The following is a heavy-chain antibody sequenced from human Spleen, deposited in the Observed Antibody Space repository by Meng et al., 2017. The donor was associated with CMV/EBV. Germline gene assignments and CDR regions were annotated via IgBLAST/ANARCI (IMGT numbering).Heavy chain of an antibody. D-gene: IGHD6-13*01. J-gene: IGHJ5*02. CDR2: INPNSGNT. CDR3: ARDTAAGQGWFDP. Sequence: ASVKVSCKASGYTFTGYYMHWVRQAPGQGLEWLGWINPNSGNTGYAQKFQGRVTMTRNTSISTAYMELTSLRSDDTAVYYCARDTAAGQGWFDPWGQGSLVTVSS. V-gene: IGHV1-8*02. CDR1: GYTFTGYY.